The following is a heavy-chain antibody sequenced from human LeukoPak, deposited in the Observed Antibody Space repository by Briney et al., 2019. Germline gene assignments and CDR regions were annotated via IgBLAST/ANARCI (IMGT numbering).Heavy chain of an antibody. CDR1: AFTFSSYG. CDR2: ISYDGSNK. D-gene: IGHD3-22*01. CDR3: AKGPAYYYDSSGYLIDY. V-gene: IGHV3-30*18. Sequence: QTGGSLRLSCAASAFTFSSYGMHWVRQAPGKGLEWVAVISYDGSNKYYADSVKGRFTISRDNSKNTLYLQMNSLRAEDAAVYYCAKGPAYYYDSSGYLIDYWGQGTLVTVSS. J-gene: IGHJ4*02.